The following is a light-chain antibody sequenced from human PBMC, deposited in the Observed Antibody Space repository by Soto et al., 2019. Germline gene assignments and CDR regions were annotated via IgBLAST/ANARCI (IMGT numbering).Light chain of an antibody. CDR1: QTISSW. CDR3: QKYYNYST. Sequence: DIQMTQSPSTLPASVGDRVTITCWASQTISSWLAWYQQKPGKAPDLLIYDASRLAGGVPSRFSGSESGTEFTLTIGSLQPHDFATYFCQKYYNYSTFGQGTKVDIK. V-gene: IGKV1-5*01. J-gene: IGKJ1*01. CDR2: DAS.